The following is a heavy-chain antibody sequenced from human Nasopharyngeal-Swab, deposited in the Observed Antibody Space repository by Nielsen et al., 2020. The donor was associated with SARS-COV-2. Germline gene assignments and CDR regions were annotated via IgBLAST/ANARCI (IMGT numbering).Heavy chain of an antibody. CDR3: AKDRDSGDDSGEYYHYYGMDV. J-gene: IGHJ6*02. V-gene: IGHV3-23*01. CDR1: GFIFKNYA. CDR2: ISGADDST. D-gene: IGHD5-12*01. Sequence: GESLKISSSASGFIFKNYAMNWVRQAPGRGLEWVSAISGADDSTKYADSVKGRFTISRDNSKNTLDLQMNSLRAEDTAMYYCAKDRDSGDDSGEYYHYYGMDVWGQGTSVTVS.